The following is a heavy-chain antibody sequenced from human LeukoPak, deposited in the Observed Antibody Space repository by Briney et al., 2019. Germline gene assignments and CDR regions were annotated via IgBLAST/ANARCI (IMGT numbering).Heavy chain of an antibody. V-gene: IGHV3-21*01. CDR3: AREDWLRYSP. J-gene: IGHJ4*02. CDR1: GFTFSSYA. Sequence: PGGSLRLSCAASGFTFSSYAMNWVRQAPGKGLEWVSSISSSSSYIYYADSVKGRFTISRDNAKNSLYLQMNSLRAEDTAVYYCAREDWLRYSPRGQGTLVTVSS. CDR2: ISSSSSYI. D-gene: IGHD3-9*01.